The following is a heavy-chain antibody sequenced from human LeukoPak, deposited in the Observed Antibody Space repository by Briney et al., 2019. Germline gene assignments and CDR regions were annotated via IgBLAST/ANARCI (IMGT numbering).Heavy chain of an antibody. CDR2: VSYDGSNK. CDR3: ARETGYRFDY. CDR1: GFTFSDYA. J-gene: IGHJ4*02. D-gene: IGHD3-9*01. Sequence: PGGSLGLSCVASGFTFSDYAVHWVRQAPGRGLECVAVVSYDGSNKNHADSVKGRFTISRDNSKNTLYLQVNSLRVEDTAVYYCARETGYRFDYWGRGTLVSVSS. V-gene: IGHV3-30-3*01.